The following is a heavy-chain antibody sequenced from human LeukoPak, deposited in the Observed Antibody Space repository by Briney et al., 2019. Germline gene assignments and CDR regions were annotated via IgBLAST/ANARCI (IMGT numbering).Heavy chain of an antibody. CDR2: LSSSGDST. CDR3: AKGGSSSWDYFDH. D-gene: IGHD6-13*01. Sequence: PGGSLRLSCAASGFTLRFYGMSWVRQAPGKGLEWVSSLSSSGDSTYYADSVKGRFAISRDNSKNTLYLQMNSLRADDTAVYYCAKGGSSSWDYFDHWGQGTLVTVSS. J-gene: IGHJ4*02. CDR1: GFTLRFYG. V-gene: IGHV3-23*01.